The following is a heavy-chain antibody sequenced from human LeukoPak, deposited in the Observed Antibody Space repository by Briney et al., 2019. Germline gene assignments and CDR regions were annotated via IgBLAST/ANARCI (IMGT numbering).Heavy chain of an antibody. CDR3: AKEGSGWFDGRYFDN. V-gene: IGHV3-23*02. CDR1: EISFSTYA. Sequence: GSLRLSCEASEISFSTYAMSWVRQAPGRRLEWVAGISARAGSAYYRDSLKGRLTISRDNSKNTLYLQMNDLRPEDTTRYYCAKEGSGWFDGRYFDNWGQGTLLTVSS. D-gene: IGHD6-19*01. CDR2: ISARAGSA. J-gene: IGHJ4*02.